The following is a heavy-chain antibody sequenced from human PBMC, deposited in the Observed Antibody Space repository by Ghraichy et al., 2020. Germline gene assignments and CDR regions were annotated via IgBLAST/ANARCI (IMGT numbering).Heavy chain of an antibody. CDR2: IYYSGST. J-gene: IGHJ4*02. V-gene: IGHV4-61*01. Sequence: SETLSLTCTVSGGSVSSGSYYWSWIRQPPGKGLEWIGYIYYSGSTNYNPSLKSRVTISVDTSKNQFSLKLSSVTAADTAVYYCAREGSYYDILTGYYKAFVYWGQGTLVTVSS. CDR3: AREGSYYDILTGYYKAFVY. D-gene: IGHD3-9*01. CDR1: GGSVSSGSYY.